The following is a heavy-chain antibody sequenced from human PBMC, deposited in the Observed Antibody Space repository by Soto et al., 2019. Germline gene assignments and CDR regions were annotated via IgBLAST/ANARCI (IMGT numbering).Heavy chain of an antibody. J-gene: IGHJ4*02. D-gene: IGHD6-19*01. Sequence: PSETLSLTCTVSGGSISSSSYYWGWIRQPPGKGLEWIGSIYHSGSTYYNPSLKSRVTISVDTSKSQFSLKLSSVTAADTAVYYCANQYSRGWYYFDYWGRETLVPVSS. V-gene: IGHV4-39*01. CDR1: GGSISSSSYY. CDR2: IYHSGST. CDR3: ANQYSRGWYYFDY.